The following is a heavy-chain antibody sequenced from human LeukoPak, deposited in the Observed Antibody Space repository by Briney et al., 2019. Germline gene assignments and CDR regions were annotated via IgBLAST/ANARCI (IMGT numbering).Heavy chain of an antibody. V-gene: IGHV3-30*18. J-gene: IGHJ5*02. Sequence: GGSLRLSCAASGVTLSPYGMHWVRQAPGKGLEWVAVISYEGGTQHYADSVKGRFIISRDDPRNTLYLQMNILRTEDSAVYYCAKEGTPQVSTWYDLWGQGTQVIVSS. D-gene: IGHD3-10*01. CDR3: AKEGTPQVSTWYDL. CDR2: ISYEGGTQ. CDR1: GVTLSPYG.